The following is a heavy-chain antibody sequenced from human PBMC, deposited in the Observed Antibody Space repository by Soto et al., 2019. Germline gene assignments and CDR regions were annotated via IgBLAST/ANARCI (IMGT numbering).Heavy chain of an antibody. CDR3: ARDRDDYGSGNYYNRIDF. D-gene: IGHD3-10*01. Sequence: QVQLVQSGAEVQKPGSSVKVSCKASGGIFSTYAISWLRQAPVQGLEWMGGIIPIFGTPNYAQRFQGRVTINADESTSTAYMELSRLRSEDTAVYYCARDRDDYGSGNYYNRIDFWGQGTLVTVSS. CDR2: IIPIFGTP. J-gene: IGHJ4*02. V-gene: IGHV1-69*01. CDR1: GGIFSTYA.